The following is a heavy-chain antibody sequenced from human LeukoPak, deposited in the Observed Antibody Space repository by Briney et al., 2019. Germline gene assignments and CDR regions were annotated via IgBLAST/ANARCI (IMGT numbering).Heavy chain of an antibody. CDR3: ARDGGATMVRGVATYDS. CDR2: ISRSSSTI. Sequence: GGSLRLSCVASGFTFSSYSSYWMNWVRQAPGKGLEWVSYISRSSSTIHYADSVKGRFTISRDNAKSSLFLQMNSLRAEDTAVYYCARDGGATMVRGVATYDSWGQGTLVTVSS. J-gene: IGHJ4*02. CDR1: GFTFSSYS. D-gene: IGHD3-10*01. V-gene: IGHV3-48*04.